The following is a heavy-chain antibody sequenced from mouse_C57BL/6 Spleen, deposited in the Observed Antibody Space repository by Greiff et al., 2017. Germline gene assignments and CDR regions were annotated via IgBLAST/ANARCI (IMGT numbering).Heavy chain of an antibody. J-gene: IGHJ3*01. CDR3: ARHYYGYDVAWFAY. Sequence: VQLQQSGPELVKPGASVKISCKASGYTFTDYYINWVKQSHGKILAWIGDLNPNNGGTSYNQKFKGKATLTVDKSSSTAYMELRSLTSEDSAVYYCARHYYGYDVAWFAYWGQGTLVTVAA. CDR2: LNPNNGGT. D-gene: IGHD2-2*01. V-gene: IGHV1-26*01. CDR1: GYTFTDYY.